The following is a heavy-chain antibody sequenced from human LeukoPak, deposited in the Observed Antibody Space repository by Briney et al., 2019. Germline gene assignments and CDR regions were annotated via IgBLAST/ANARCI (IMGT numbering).Heavy chain of an antibody. CDR3: ARSGYYDSSGYYWGYFDY. Sequence: GGSLRLSCAASGFTFSDYYMTWIRQAPGKGLEWVANIKQDGSEKYYVDSVKGRFTISRDNAKNSLYLQMNSLRAEDTAVYYCARSGYYDSSGYYWGYFDYWGQGTLVTVSS. CDR2: IKQDGSEK. J-gene: IGHJ4*01. CDR1: GFTFSDYY. V-gene: IGHV3-7*01. D-gene: IGHD3-22*01.